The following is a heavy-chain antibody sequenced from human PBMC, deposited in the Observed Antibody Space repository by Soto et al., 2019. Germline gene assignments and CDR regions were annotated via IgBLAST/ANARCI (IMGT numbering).Heavy chain of an antibody. CDR2: IYYSGST. J-gene: IGHJ4*02. V-gene: IGHV4-39*01. CDR1: GGSISSSSYY. CDR3: ARHDYGRRDGYSFIDY. D-gene: IGHD4-4*01. Sequence: QLQLQESGPGLVKPSETLSLTCTVSGGSISSSSYYWGWIRQPPGKGLEWIGSIYYSGSTYYNPSLKSRVTISVDTSKNQFTLKLSSVTAADTAVYYCARHDYGRRDGYSFIDYCGQGTLVTVSS.